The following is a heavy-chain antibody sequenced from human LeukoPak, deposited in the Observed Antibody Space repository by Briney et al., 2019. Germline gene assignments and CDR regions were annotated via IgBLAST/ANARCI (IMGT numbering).Heavy chain of an antibody. CDR3: ARGLEGEYYYDSSGYFYFDY. CDR2: IYYSGST. D-gene: IGHD3-22*01. J-gene: IGHJ4*02. Sequence: KPSETLSLTCTVSGGSINNYYWSWIRQSPGKGLEWIGYIYYSGSTNYNPSLKSRVTISVDTSKNQFSLKLSSVTAADTAVYYCARGLEGEYYYDSSGYFYFDYWGQGTLVTVSS. V-gene: IGHV4-59*01. CDR1: GGSINNYY.